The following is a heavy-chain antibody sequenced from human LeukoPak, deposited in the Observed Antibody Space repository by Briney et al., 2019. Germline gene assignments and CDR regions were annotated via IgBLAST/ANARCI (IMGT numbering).Heavy chain of an antibody. Sequence: GGSLRLSCAASGFTFSSYAMSWFRQAPGRGLEWVSAIDGSGGSTYYADSVKGRSTISRDNSKNTLYLQMNSLRAEDTAIYYCAKDRRLPWDYFDSWGQGTLVTVSS. J-gene: IGHJ4*02. CDR2: IDGSGGST. CDR1: GFTFSSYA. V-gene: IGHV3-23*01. CDR3: AKDRRLPWDYFDS. D-gene: IGHD5-12*01.